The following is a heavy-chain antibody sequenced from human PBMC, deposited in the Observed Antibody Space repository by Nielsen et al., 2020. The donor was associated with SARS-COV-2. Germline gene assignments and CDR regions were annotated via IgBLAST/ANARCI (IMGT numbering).Heavy chain of an antibody. V-gene: IGHV3-9*01. J-gene: IGHJ2*01. CDR2: ISWNSFSI. Sequence: SLKISCAASGFTFDDYAMHWVRQAPGEGLEWVSGISWNSFSIGYADSVKGRFTISRDNAKNSLYLQMNSLRAADTALYYCAKAFFDRNWYFDLWGRGTLVTVSS. CDR1: GFTFDDYA. CDR3: AKAFFDRNWYFDL.